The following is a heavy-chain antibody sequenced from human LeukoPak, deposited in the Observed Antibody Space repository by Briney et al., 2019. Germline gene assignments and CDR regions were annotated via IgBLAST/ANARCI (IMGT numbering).Heavy chain of an antibody. Sequence: PSETLSLTCTVSGGSINSGGYYWSWIRQHPGKGLEWIGYIHHSGDTHYKPSLKSRLTISVDTSKNQFSLKLTSVTAADTAVYYCARAYCSGGSCYGGFDYWGQGTLVTVSS. J-gene: IGHJ4*02. CDR1: GGSINSGGYY. CDR3: ARAYCSGGSCYGGFDY. CDR2: IHHSGDT. V-gene: IGHV4-31*03. D-gene: IGHD2-15*01.